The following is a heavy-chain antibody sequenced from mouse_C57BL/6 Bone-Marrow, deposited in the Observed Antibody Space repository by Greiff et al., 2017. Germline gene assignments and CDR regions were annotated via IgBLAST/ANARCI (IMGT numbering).Heavy chain of an antibody. J-gene: IGHJ3*01. Sequence: EVQGVESGGDLVKPGGSLKLSCAASGFTFSSYGMSWVRQTPDKRLEWVATISSGGSYTYYPDSVKGRFTISRDNAKNTLYLQMSSLKSEDTAMYYCARRDYYAVAWFAYWGQGTLVTVSA. CDR1: GFTFSSYG. CDR3: ARRDYYAVAWFAY. V-gene: IGHV5-6*01. CDR2: ISSGGSYT. D-gene: IGHD1-1*01.